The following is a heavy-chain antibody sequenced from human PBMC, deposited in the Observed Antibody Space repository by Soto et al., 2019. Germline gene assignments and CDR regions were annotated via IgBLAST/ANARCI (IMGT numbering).Heavy chain of an antibody. J-gene: IGHJ3*02. V-gene: IGHV1-69*13. Sequence: GASVKVSCKASGGTFSSYAISWVRQAPGQGLEWMGGIIPIFGTANYAQKFQGRVTITADESTSTAYMELSSLRSEDTAVYYCARVGSDWETPNALDIWGQGTMVTVSS. CDR2: IIPIFGTA. CDR3: ARVGSDWETPNALDI. D-gene: IGHD6-19*01. CDR1: GGTFSSYA.